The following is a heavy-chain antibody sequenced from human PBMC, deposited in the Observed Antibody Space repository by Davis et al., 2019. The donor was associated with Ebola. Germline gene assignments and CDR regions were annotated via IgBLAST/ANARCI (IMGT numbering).Heavy chain of an antibody. V-gene: IGHV4-59*08. CDR3: ARRPILSGLGQDRWLDS. CDR2: IHSSGNT. Sequence: PSETLSLTCGVSGASVSDYYWNWIRQSPGKGPEWIGYIHSSGNTIYNPSLQSRVTLSIDTSNNEFSLNLRSVTAADTAVYFCARRPILSGLGQDRWLDSWGQGIVVTVSS. J-gene: IGHJ5*01. CDR1: GASVSDYY. D-gene: IGHD6-19*01.